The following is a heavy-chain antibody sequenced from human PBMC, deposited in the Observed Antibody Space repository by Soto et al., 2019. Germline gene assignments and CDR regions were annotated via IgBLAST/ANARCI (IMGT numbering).Heavy chain of an antibody. V-gene: IGHV3-23*01. CDR3: ANRQIVVVPAAPSAEHFQH. J-gene: IGHJ1*01. CDR1: GSTFSTYA. Sequence: GGSLRLSCAASGSTFSTYAMSWVRQAPGKGLEWVSAISGSGGSTYYADSVKGRFTISRDNSKNTPYLQMNSLRAEDTAVYYCANRQIVVVPAAPSAEHFQHWGQGTLVTVSS. CDR2: ISGSGGST. D-gene: IGHD2-2*01.